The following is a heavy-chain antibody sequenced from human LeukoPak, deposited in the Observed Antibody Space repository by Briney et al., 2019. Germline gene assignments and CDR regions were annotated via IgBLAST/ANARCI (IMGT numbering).Heavy chain of an antibody. CDR2: IYYSGST. D-gene: IGHD3-22*01. CDR1: GGSISSTSYY. V-gene: IGHV4-39*01. Sequence: PSETLSLTCAVSGGSISSTSYYWAWIRQPPGKRLEWIGTIYYSGSTYHNPSLKSRVTMSVDTSRNQFSLKLSSVDAADTAVYYCAKAGVRYFDSSGLYAFDFWGQGTTVTVSS. J-gene: IGHJ3*01. CDR3: AKAGVRYFDSSGLYAFDF.